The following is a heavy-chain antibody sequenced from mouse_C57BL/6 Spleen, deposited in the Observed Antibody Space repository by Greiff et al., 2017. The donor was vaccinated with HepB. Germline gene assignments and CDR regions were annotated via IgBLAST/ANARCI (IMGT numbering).Heavy chain of an antibody. CDR3: ARYGYDGGWYFDV. Sequence: EVQVVESGGGLVQPGGSLSLSCAASGFTFTDYYMSWVRQPPGKALEWLGFIRNKANGYTTEYSASVKGQFTISRDNSQSILYLQMNALRAEDSATYYCARYGYDGGWYFDVWGTGTTVTVSS. V-gene: IGHV7-3*01. CDR1: GFTFTDYY. D-gene: IGHD2-2*01. CDR2: IRNKANGYTT. J-gene: IGHJ1*03.